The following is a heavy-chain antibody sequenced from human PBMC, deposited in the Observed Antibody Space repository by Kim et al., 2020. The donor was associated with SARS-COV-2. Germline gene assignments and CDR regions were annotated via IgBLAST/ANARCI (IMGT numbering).Heavy chain of an antibody. V-gene: IGHV3-23*01. Sequence: GGSLRLSCAASGFTFSSYAMSWVRQAPGKGLEWVSAISGSGGSTYYADSVKGRFTISRDNSKNTLYLQMNSLRAEDTAVYYCAKIPKRGGSSWYYFDYWGQGTLVTVSS. CDR1: GFTFSSYA. J-gene: IGHJ4*02. CDR2: ISGSGGST. CDR3: AKIPKRGGSSWYYFDY. D-gene: IGHD6-13*01.